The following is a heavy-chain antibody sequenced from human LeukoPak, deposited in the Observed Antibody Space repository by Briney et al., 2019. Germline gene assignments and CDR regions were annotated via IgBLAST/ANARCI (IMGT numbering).Heavy chain of an antibody. CDR1: GGSISTGGYS. J-gene: IGHJ4*02. Sequence: SETLSLTCAVSGGSISTGGYSWSWIRQPPGRGVEWVGYIYHSGSTYYNPSLKSRVTISVDRSKNQFSLKLSSVTAADTAVYYCARTPVDTAMDNYFDYWGQGTLVTVSS. D-gene: IGHD5-18*01. V-gene: IGHV4-30-2*01. CDR3: ARTPVDTAMDNYFDY. CDR2: IYHSGST.